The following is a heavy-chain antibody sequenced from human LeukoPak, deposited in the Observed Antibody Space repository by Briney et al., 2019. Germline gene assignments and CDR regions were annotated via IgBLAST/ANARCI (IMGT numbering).Heavy chain of an antibody. CDR2: ISGSGGST. J-gene: IGHJ6*04. D-gene: IGHD2-2*01. Sequence: GGSLRLSCAASGFTFSSYAMSWVRQAPGKGLEWVSAISGSGGSTYYADSVKGRFTISRDNSKNTLYLQMNSLRAEDTAVYYCAKILGYCGSTSCYVAGYYGMDVWGKGTTVTVSS. V-gene: IGHV3-23*01. CDR3: AKILGYCGSTSCYVAGYYGMDV. CDR1: GFTFSSYA.